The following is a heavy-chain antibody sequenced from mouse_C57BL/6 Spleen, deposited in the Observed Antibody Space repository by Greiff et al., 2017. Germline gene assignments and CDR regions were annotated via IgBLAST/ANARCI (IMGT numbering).Heavy chain of an antibody. CDR1: GYTFTSYW. V-gene: IGHV1-52*01. CDR3: AREGYYGNLDY. CDR2: IDPSDSET. Sequence: VQLQQPGAELVRPGSSVKLSCKASGYTFTSYWMHWVKQRPIQGLEWIGNIDPSDSETHYNQKFKDKATLTVDKSSSTAYMQLSSLTSEDSAVYYCAREGYYGNLDYWGQGTTLTVSS. J-gene: IGHJ2*01. D-gene: IGHD2-1*01.